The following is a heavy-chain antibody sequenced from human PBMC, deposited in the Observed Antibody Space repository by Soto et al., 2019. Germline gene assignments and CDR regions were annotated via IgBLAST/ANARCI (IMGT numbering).Heavy chain of an antibody. CDR3: AGRYCSGGSCYGGHYMDV. J-gene: IGHJ6*03. Sequence: SETLSLTCTVSGGSISSYYWSWIRQPPGKGLERIGYIYYSGSTNYNPSLKSRVTISVDTSKNQFSLKLSSVTAADTAVYYCAGRYCSGGSCYGGHYMDVWGKGTTVTVSS. V-gene: IGHV4-59*01. D-gene: IGHD2-15*01. CDR2: IYYSGST. CDR1: GGSISSYY.